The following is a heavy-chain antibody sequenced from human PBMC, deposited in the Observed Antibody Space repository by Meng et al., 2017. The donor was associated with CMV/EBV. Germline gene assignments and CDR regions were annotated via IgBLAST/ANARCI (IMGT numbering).Heavy chain of an antibody. J-gene: IGHJ4*02. Sequence: GGSLRLSCAASGFTFSSYAMHWVRQAPGKGLEWVAVISYDGSNKYYADSVKGRFTISRDNSKNTLYLQMNSLRAEDTAVYYCARVSSSWTNYFDYWGQGTLVTVSS. D-gene: IGHD6-13*01. CDR2: ISYDGSNK. CDR3: ARVSSSWTNYFDY. V-gene: IGHV3-30*04. CDR1: GFTFSSYA.